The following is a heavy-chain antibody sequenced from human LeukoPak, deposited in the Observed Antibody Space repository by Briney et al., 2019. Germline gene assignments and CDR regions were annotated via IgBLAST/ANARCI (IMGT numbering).Heavy chain of an antibody. V-gene: IGHV4-4*07. J-gene: IGHJ5*02. Sequence: SETLSLTCTVSGASVSSYYWTWIRQPAGKGLEWIGRIYTSGSTNYNPSLKSRVTMSVDTSKNQFSLKLSSVTAADTAVYYCARDGEVLSSSWFWFDPWGQGTLVTVSS. D-gene: IGHD6-13*01. CDR1: GASVSSYY. CDR3: ARDGEVLSSSWFWFDP. CDR2: IYTSGST.